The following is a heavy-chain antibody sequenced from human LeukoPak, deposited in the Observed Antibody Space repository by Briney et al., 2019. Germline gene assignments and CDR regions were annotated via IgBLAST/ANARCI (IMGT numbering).Heavy chain of an antibody. J-gene: IGHJ4*02. CDR2: IYYSGST. Sequence: SETLSLTCTVSGGSISSNYWSWIRQPPGKGLEWIGYIYYSGSTNYNPSLKSRVAISVDTSKNQFSLKLSSVTAADTAVYYCARVSPYSSSWYYFDYWGQGTLVTVTS. CDR3: ARVSPYSSSWYYFDY. D-gene: IGHD6-13*01. V-gene: IGHV4-59*01. CDR1: GGSISSNY.